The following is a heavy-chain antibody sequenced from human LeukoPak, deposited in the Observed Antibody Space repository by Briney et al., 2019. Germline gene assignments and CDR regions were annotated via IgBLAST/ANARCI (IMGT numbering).Heavy chain of an antibody. CDR1: GYTFTSNY. CDR3: ARDNGVAARLGWFDP. Sequence: GASVKVSCKASGYTFTSNYIHWVRQAPGQGLEWMGWISAYNGNTNYAQKLQGRVTMTTDTSTSTAYMELRSLRSDDTAVYYCARDNGVAARLGWFDPWGQGTLVTVSS. D-gene: IGHD6-6*01. V-gene: IGHV1-18*04. CDR2: ISAYNGNT. J-gene: IGHJ5*02.